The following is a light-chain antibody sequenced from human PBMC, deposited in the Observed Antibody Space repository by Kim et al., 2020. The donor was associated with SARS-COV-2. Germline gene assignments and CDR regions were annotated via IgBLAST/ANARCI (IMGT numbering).Light chain of an antibody. CDR1: QSVSSSY. J-gene: IGKJ5*01. CDR3: QQYGSSPLT. CDR2: GAS. Sequence: SPGERATLSCRASQSVSSSYLAWYQQTPGQAPRLLIYGASSRATGIPDRFSGSGSGTDFTLTISRLEPEDFAVYYCQQYGSSPLTFGQGTRLEIK. V-gene: IGKV3-20*01.